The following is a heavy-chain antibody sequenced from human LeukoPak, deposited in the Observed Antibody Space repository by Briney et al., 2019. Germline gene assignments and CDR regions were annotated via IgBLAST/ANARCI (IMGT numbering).Heavy chain of an antibody. D-gene: IGHD2-2*01. CDR3: AKGKDIVVVPAAMPTWFDP. J-gene: IGHJ5*02. CDR1: RGTFSSYA. V-gene: IGHV1-69*05. Sequence: SVKVSCKPSRGTFSSYAISWVRQAPGQGLEWMGGIIPIFGTANYAHKFQGRVKITTDESTSTAYMELSSLRSEDTAVYYCAKGKDIVVVPAAMPTWFDPWGQGTLVTVSS. CDR2: IIPIFGTA.